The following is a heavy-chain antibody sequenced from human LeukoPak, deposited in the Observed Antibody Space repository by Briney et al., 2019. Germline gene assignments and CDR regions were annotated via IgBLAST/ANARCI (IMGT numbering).Heavy chain of an antibody. J-gene: IGHJ6*02. CDR2: IWLDGSNK. V-gene: IGHV3-33*01. CDR3: ARDRPYGMDV. CDR1: GFTFSSYG. Sequence: WGSLRLSCAASGFTFSSYGMHWVRQAPGKGLEWVALIWLDGSNKYYADSVKGRFTVSRDNSKNTLDLQMNSLTAEDTAVYYCARDRPYGMDVWGQGTTVTVSS.